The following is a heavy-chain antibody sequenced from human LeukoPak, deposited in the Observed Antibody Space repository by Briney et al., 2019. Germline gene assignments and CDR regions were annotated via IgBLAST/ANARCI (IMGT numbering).Heavy chain of an antibody. J-gene: IGHJ3*02. CDR3: ADVGYSGSSGAFDI. CDR2: IIPIFCTA. Sequence: SVKVSCKASGGTFSSYAISWVRQAPGQGLEWMGGIIPIFCTANYAQKFQGRVTITADESTSTAYMELSSLRSEDTAVYYCADVGYSGSSGAFDIWGQGTMVTVSS. V-gene: IGHV1-69*13. D-gene: IGHD1-26*01. CDR1: GGTFSSYA.